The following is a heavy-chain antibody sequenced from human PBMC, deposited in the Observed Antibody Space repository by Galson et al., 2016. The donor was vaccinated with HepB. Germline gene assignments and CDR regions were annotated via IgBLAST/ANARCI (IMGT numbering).Heavy chain of an antibody. J-gene: IGHJ4*02. Sequence: SLRLSCAASGFTFSTYNMNWVRQAPGKGLEWVSSITRSSYKYYADSLKGRFTISRDNAKNSLYLQMNSLRAEDTATYYFAIDPSHWIENPFALWGQGTLVTVSS. D-gene: IGHD2-2*03. V-gene: IGHV3-21*04. CDR2: ITRSSYK. CDR3: AIDPSHWIENPFAL. CDR1: GFTFSTYN.